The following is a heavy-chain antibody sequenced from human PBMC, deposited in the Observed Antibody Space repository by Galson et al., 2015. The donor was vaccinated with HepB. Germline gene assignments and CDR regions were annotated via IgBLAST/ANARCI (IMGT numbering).Heavy chain of an antibody. CDR2: IGSNSTII. Sequence: SLRLSCAASTFIFSTYSMHWVRQAPGKGLEWVSYIGSNSTIIYYADSVKGRFTISRDNAKNSLYLQMNSLRAEDTAVYYCVFPRGNALKPLDSWGQGTLVTVSS. D-gene: IGHD5-12*01. J-gene: IGHJ4*02. V-gene: IGHV3-48*04. CDR1: TFIFSTYS. CDR3: VFPRGNALKPLDS.